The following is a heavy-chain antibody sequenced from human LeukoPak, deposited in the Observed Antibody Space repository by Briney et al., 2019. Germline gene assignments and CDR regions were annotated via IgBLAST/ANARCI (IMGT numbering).Heavy chain of an antibody. Sequence: GGSLRLSCAASGFTFSSYSMNWVRQAPGKGLEWVSSISSSSSYIYYADSVKGRFTISRDNAKNSLYLQMNSLRAEDTAVYYCARVLGVQESESYFDYWGQGTLVTVSS. J-gene: IGHJ4*02. CDR3: ARVLGVQESESYFDY. CDR1: GFTFSSYS. V-gene: IGHV3-21*01. CDR2: ISSSSSYI. D-gene: IGHD6-19*01.